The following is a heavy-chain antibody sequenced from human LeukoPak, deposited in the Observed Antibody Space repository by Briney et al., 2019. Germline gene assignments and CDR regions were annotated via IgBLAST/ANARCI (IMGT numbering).Heavy chain of an antibody. CDR2: SNPDGSEK. J-gene: IGHJ6*04. Sequence: GGSLRLSCVASGFTFSSYWMTWVRQAPGKGLEWVANSNPDGSEKNYVDSVKGRSITSRDTADTSLYLQTNSLSAEDTAVYYCARDSDKTVNRNQSGMDVWGKGTTVTVSS. CDR1: GFTFSSYW. V-gene: IGHV3-7*03. D-gene: IGHD2-15*01. CDR3: ARDSDKTVNRNQSGMDV.